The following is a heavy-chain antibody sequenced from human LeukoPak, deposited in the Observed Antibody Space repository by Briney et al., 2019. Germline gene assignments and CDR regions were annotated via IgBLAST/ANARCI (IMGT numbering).Heavy chain of an antibody. J-gene: IGHJ5*02. Sequence: SETLSLTCGVYGGSFSDYYWSWIRQPPGKGLEWIGEINHSGSTNYNPSLKSRVTISVDTSKNQFSLKVNSVIAADTAVYYCARRGYTYGWGWFDPWGQGTLVTVSS. CDR3: ARRGYTYGWGWFDP. V-gene: IGHV4-34*01. CDR2: INHSGST. D-gene: IGHD5-18*01. CDR1: GGSFSDYY.